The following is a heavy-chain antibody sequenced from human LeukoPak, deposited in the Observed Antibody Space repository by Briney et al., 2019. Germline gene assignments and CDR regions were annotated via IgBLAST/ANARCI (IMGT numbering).Heavy chain of an antibody. V-gene: IGHV3-30*18. J-gene: IGHJ4*02. CDR2: ISYDGSNK. D-gene: IGHD6-6*01. CDR3: AKEIAALDY. Sequence: PGGSLRLSCAASGFTFSSYEMNWVRQAPGKGLEWVAVISYDGSNKYYADSVKGRFTISRDNSKNTLYLQMNSLRAEDTAVYYCAKEIAALDYWGQGTLVTVSS. CDR1: GFTFSSYE.